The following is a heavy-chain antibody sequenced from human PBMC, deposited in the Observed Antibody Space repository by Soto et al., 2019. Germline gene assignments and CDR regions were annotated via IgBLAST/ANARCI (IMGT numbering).Heavy chain of an antibody. V-gene: IGHV4-31*03. CDR1: GGSISSGGYY. Sequence: SETLSLTSPVSGGSISSGGYYWSWIRQHPGKGLEWIGYIYYSGSTYYNPSLKSRVTISVDKSKNQFSLKLSSVTAADTAVYSCARTPWDGYTGYYFDYWGQGTLVTVSS. J-gene: IGHJ4*02. CDR2: IYYSGST. CDR3: ARTPWDGYTGYYFDY. D-gene: IGHD5-18*01.